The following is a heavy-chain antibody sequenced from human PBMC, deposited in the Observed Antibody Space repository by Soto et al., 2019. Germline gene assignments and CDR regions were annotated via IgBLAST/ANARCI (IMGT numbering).Heavy chain of an antibody. CDR3: EKDTGIAVAGPGIYY. Sequence: SLRLSCAASGFTFDDYAMHWVRQAPGKGLEWVSGISWNSGSIGYADSVKGRFTISRDNAKNSLYLQMNSLRAEDTALYYCEKDTGIAVAGPGIYYWGQGT. CDR1: GFTFDDYA. V-gene: IGHV3-9*01. CDR2: ISWNSGSI. D-gene: IGHD6-19*01. J-gene: IGHJ4*02.